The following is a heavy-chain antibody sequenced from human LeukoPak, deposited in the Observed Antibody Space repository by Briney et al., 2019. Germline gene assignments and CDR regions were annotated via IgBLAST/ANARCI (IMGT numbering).Heavy chain of an antibody. D-gene: IGHD1-26*01. J-gene: IGHJ4*02. CDR3: TTVTRYEELLPWDY. CDR2: IKSKTDGGTT. V-gene: IGHV3-15*01. CDR1: GFTYSNAW. Sequence: GGSLRLSSAASGFTYSNAWMSWVRQAPGKGLEWVGRIKSKTDGGTTDYAAPVKGRFTISRDDSKNTLYLQMNSLKTEDTAVYYCTTVTRYEELLPWDYWGQGTLVTVSS.